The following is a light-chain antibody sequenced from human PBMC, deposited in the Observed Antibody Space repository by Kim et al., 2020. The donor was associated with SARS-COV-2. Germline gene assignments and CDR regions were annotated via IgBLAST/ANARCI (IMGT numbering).Light chain of an antibody. CDR3: QHYNEWPPST. J-gene: IGKJ1*01. V-gene: IGKV3-15*01. Sequence: CPGERPTLPCRASQSVSTNLAWYQQIPGQAPRLLIFGASTRATGIPARFSGSGSGTEFTLTISSLQSEDFAVYYCQHYNEWPPSTFGQGTKVDIK. CDR2: GAS. CDR1: QSVSTN.